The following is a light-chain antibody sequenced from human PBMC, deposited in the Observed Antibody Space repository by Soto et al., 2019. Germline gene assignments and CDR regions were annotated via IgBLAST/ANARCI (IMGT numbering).Light chain of an antibody. CDR1: QSVSSTY. J-gene: IGKJ1*01. V-gene: IGKV3-20*01. CDR2: GAS. CDR3: QQYGRSPPWT. Sequence: EIVLTQSPGTLSLSPGERATLSCRASQSVSSTYVAWYQQKPGQAPRLLIYGASSRATGIPDRFSGSGSGTDFTLTISRLEPEDFAVYYCQQYGRSPPWTFGQGTKVEIK.